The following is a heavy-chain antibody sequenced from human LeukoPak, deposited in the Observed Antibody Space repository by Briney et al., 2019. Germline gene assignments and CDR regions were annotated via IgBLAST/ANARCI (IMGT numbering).Heavy chain of an antibody. Sequence: PGGSLRLSCAASGFIFSDYYMSWIRHAPGKGLEWVSYISSSGSTIYYADSVKGRFTISRDNAKNSLYLQMNSLRAEDTAVYYCAKTRDRYDSFDYWGQGTLVTVSS. CDR3: AKTRDRYDSFDY. J-gene: IGHJ4*02. CDR1: GFIFSDYY. D-gene: IGHD3-9*01. V-gene: IGHV3-11*01. CDR2: ISSSGSTI.